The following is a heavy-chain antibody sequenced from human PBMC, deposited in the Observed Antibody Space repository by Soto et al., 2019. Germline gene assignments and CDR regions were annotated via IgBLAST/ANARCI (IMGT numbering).Heavy chain of an antibody. CDR2: IYYSGST. J-gene: IGHJ5*02. Sequence: SETLSLTCTVSGGSISTYYWSWIRQPPGKGLEWIGYIYYSGSTNYNPSLKSRVTISVDTSKNQFSLKLSSVTAADTAVYYCARKYCSGGSCYENWFDPWGQGTLVTVSS. CDR3: ARKYCSGGSCYENWFDP. V-gene: IGHV4-59*08. CDR1: GGSISTYY. D-gene: IGHD2-15*01.